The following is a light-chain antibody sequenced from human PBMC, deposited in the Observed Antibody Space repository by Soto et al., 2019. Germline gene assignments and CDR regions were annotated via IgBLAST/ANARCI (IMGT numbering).Light chain of an antibody. CDR3: QSYDSSLRGVV. CDR2: ANN. V-gene: IGLV1-40*01. J-gene: IGLJ3*02. CDR1: NSNIGAGFD. Sequence: QSVLAQPPSVSGAPGQRVTISCTGSNSNIGAGFDVHWYQQLPGTAPKLLIYANNIRPSGVPDRFSGSKSGPSASLAITGLQAEDEADYYCQSYDSSLRGVVFGGGTKLTVL.